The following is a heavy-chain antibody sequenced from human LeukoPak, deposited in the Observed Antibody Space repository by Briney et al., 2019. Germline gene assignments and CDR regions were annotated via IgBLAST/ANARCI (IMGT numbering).Heavy chain of an antibody. D-gene: IGHD6-13*01. V-gene: IGHV3-23*01. Sequence: GGSLRLSCAASGFTFSSYGMSWVRQAPGKGLEWVSAISGSGGSTYYADSVKGRFTISRDNAKKSLYLQMNSLRGEDTAVYYCARGLDVVAASNDAFDIWGQGTMVTVSS. J-gene: IGHJ3*02. CDR3: ARGLDVVAASNDAFDI. CDR2: ISGSGGST. CDR1: GFTFSSYG.